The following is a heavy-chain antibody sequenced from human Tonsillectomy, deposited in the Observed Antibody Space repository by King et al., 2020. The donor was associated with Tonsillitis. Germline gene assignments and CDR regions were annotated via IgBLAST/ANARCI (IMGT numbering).Heavy chain of an antibody. D-gene: IGHD3-22*01. Sequence: QLQESGPGLVKPSETLSLTCTVSWVSMRATYWSWFRRPAGKGREGIGRVLASGENYHNPPLKGRVAMSIDPSKNQLSPRRCSVTAAATAVYYCARDRGDYYDSATYDPLYFDSWGQGTLVTVSS. CDR1: WVSMRATY. V-gene: IGHV4-4*07. J-gene: IGHJ4*02. CDR2: VLASGEN. CDR3: ARDRGDYYDSATYDPLYFDS.